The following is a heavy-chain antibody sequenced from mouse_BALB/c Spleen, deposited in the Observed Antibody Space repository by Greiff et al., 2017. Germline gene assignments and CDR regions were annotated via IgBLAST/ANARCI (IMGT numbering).Heavy chain of an antibody. CDR1: GFTFSSYA. CDR3: ARLHYYGSSSYYFDY. CDR2: ISSGGSYT. J-gene: IGHJ2*01. Sequence: EVKLVESGGGLVKPGGSLKLSCAASGFTFSSYAMSWVRQTPEQRLEWVATISSGGSYTYYPDSVKGRFTISRDNAKNTLYLQMSSLRSEDTAMYDCARLHYYGSSSYYFDYWGQGTTLTVSS. V-gene: IGHV5-9-3*01. D-gene: IGHD1-1*01.